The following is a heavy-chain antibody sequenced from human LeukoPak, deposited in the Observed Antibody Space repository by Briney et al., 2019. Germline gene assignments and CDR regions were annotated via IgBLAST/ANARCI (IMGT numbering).Heavy chain of an antibody. CDR2: ISTDGRTT. D-gene: IGHD4-11*01. CDR1: GFPFSSYW. V-gene: IGHV3-74*01. CDR3: VRGDSNYLNYFDS. Sequence: PGGSLRLSCAASGFPFSSYWMHWVRQAPGKGLVWVSRISTDGRTTTYADSVRGRFTISRDNAKDTLSLQMNRLRVEDTAVYYCVRGDSNYLNYFDSWGQGALVTVSS. J-gene: IGHJ4*02.